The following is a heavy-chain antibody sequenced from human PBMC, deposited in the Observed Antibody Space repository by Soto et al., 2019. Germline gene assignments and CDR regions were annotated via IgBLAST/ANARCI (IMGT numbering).Heavy chain of an antibody. J-gene: IGHJ4*02. CDR1: GFTFSSYW. V-gene: IGHV3-7*03. Sequence: QTGGSLRLSCAASGFTFSSYWMNWVRQAPGGGLEWVANIKEDGSEKTYVDSVEGRFTISRDNAKNSLDLQMNSLRAGDTAVYYCARGPLDYWGQGTLVTVSS. CDR2: IKEDGSEK. CDR3: ARGPLDY.